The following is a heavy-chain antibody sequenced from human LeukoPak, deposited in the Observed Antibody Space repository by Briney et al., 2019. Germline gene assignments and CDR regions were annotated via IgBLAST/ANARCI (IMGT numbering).Heavy chain of an antibody. V-gene: IGHV4-38-2*02. Sequence: PSETLSLTCTVSGYSISSDYYWGWIRQPPGMGLEWVASIYHSGSAYYNPSLKSRVTISVDTSKNQFSLKLSSVTAADTAFYYCARVAIDSGRFADFDYWGQGTLVTVSS. D-gene: IGHD1-26*01. J-gene: IGHJ4*02. CDR2: IYHSGSA. CDR3: ARVAIDSGRFADFDY. CDR1: GYSISSDYY.